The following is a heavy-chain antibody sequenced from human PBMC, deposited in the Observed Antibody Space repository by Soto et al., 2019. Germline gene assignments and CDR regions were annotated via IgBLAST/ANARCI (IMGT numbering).Heavy chain of an antibody. J-gene: IGHJ2*01. V-gene: IGHV3-30*18. CDR1: GFTFSSYG. D-gene: IGHD1-26*01. CDR3: AKGKWERDWYFDL. CDR2: ISYDGSNK. Sequence: QVQLVESGGGVVQPGRSLRLSCAASGFTFSSYGMNWVRQAPGKGLEWVAVISYDGSNKYYADSVKGRFTISRDNSKNTLYLQMNSRREEDTAVYYCAKGKWERDWYFDLWGRGTLVTVSS.